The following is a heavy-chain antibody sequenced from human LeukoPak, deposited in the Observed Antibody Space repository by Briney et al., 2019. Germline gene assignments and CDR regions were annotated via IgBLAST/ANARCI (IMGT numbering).Heavy chain of an antibody. J-gene: IGHJ6*02. D-gene: IGHD1-20*01. CDR2: ISYDGSNK. Sequence: GRSLRLSCAASGFTFSSYGMHWVRQAPGKGLEWVAVISYDGSNKYYADSVRGRFTISRDNSGNSIYLQMNSLRAEDTAVYYCARFVANWNPGGMDVWGQGTTVIVSS. V-gene: IGHV3-30*03. CDR1: GFTFSSYG. CDR3: ARFVANWNPGGMDV.